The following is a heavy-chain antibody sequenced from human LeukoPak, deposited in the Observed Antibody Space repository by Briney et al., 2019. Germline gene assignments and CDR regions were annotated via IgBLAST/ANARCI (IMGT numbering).Heavy chain of an antibody. Sequence: ASVKVSCKASGYTFTNSYLHWVRQAPGQGLEWMGIISPSGGSTTYAQKFQGRVTMTRDTSTSTVYMELSRLRSDDTAVYYCARLPSYGSGRGDRVDYWGQGTLVTVSS. CDR2: ISPSGGST. CDR1: GYTFTNSY. V-gene: IGHV1-46*01. CDR3: ARLPSYGSGRGDRVDY. D-gene: IGHD3-10*01. J-gene: IGHJ4*02.